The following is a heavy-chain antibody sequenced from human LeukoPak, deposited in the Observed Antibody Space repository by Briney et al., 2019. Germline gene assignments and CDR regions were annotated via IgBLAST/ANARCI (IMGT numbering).Heavy chain of an antibody. V-gene: IGHV3-48*03. CDR3: AELGITMIGGV. CDR1: GFTFSSYE. Sequence: GGSLRLSCAASGFTFSSYEMNWVRQAPGKGLEWVSYISSSGSTIYYADSVKGRFTISRDNAKNPLYLQMNSLRAEDTAVYYCAELGITMIGGVWGKGTTATISS. D-gene: IGHD3-10*02. J-gene: IGHJ6*04. CDR2: ISSSGSTI.